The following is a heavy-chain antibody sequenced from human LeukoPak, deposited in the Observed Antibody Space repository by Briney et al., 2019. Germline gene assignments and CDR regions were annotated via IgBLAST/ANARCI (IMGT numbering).Heavy chain of an antibody. CDR1: GYTFIGYY. Sequence: ASVKVSCKASGYTFIGYYMHWVRQTPGQGLEWMGWINPNSGGTKSAQKFQGRVTLTRDTSITTASMELSRLKSDDTAVYYCARAYTGFEAFDYWGQGTLVTVSS. CDR3: ARAYTGFEAFDY. D-gene: IGHD5-12*01. J-gene: IGHJ4*02. CDR2: INPNSGGT. V-gene: IGHV1-2*02.